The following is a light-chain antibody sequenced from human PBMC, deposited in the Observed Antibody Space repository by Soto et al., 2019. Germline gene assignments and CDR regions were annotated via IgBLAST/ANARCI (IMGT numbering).Light chain of an antibody. CDR1: SSDVGAYNY. CDR2: QVT. CDR3: SSYTDSSNYV. Sequence: QSALTQPASVSGSPGQSITFSCTGTSSDVGAYNYVSWYQQHPGKAPKLMIYQVTNRPSGVSNRFSGSRSGNTASLTISGLQAEDEADYYCSSYTDSSNYVFGTGTKLTVL. J-gene: IGLJ1*01. V-gene: IGLV2-14*01.